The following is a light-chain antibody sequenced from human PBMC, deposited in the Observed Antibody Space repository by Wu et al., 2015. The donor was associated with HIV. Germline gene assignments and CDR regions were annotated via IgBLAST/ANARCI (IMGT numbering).Light chain of an antibody. CDR2: GAS. Sequence: NVLTQSPGALSLSPGDRATLSCRASQGVSGSYLAWYQQKPGQTPRLLIYGASGRASGIPDRFIGSGSGTDFTLTISELEPEDFAVYYCQQYGSSPLTFGGGTKVE. J-gene: IGKJ4*01. CDR1: QGVSGSY. V-gene: IGKV3-20*01. CDR3: QQYGSSPLT.